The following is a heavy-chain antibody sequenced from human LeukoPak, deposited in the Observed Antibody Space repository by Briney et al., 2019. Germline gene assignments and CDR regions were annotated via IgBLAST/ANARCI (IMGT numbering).Heavy chain of an antibody. CDR1: GFTFSSYA. J-gene: IGHJ3*02. CDR3: ARDGQVPTQCSGGSCYPAFDI. CDR2: ISGSGGST. V-gene: IGHV3-23*01. Sequence: GGSLRLSCAASGFTFSSYAMSWVRQAPGKGLEWVSAISGSGGSTYYADSVKGRFTISRDNSKNTLYLQMNSLRAEDTAVYYCARDGQVPTQCSGGSCYPAFDIWGQGTMVTASS. D-gene: IGHD2-15*01.